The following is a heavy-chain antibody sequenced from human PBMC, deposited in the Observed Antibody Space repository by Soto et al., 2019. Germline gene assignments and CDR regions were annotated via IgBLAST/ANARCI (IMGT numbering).Heavy chain of an antibody. CDR2: IIPIFGTA. Sequence: QVQLVQSGAEVKKPGSSVKVSCKASGGTFSSYAISWVRQAPGQGLEWMGGIIPIFGTANYAQKFQGRVTITADESTSTAYMELSSLRSEDTAVYYCSWNYDFWSGYLNWFDPWGQGTLVTVSS. V-gene: IGHV1-69*01. CDR3: SWNYDFWSGYLNWFDP. D-gene: IGHD3-3*01. CDR1: GGTFSSYA. J-gene: IGHJ5*02.